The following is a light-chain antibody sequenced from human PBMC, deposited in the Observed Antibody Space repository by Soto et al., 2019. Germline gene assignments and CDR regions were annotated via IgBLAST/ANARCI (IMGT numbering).Light chain of an antibody. CDR3: SSYSLSIAYL. V-gene: IGLV2-14*01. CDR2: EVS. CDR1: SSDVGGYDY. J-gene: IGLJ1*01. Sequence: QSVLTQPASVSGSPGPSITISCTGTSSDVGGYDYVSWYQLHPGKAPKLMVFEVSNRPSGVSYRFSGSKSGNTASLTISGLQAEDEADYFCSSYSLSIAYLYGTGTKVTVL.